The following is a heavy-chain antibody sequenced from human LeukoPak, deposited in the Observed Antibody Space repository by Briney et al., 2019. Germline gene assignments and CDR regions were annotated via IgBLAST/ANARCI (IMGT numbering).Heavy chain of an antibody. V-gene: IGHV3-23*01. CDR1: GFTFSSYA. CDR3: ATPAPHGSDPSLYYYYMDV. Sequence: GGSLRLSCAASGFTFSSYAMSWVRQAPGKGLEWVSAISGSGGSTYYADSVKGRFTISRDNSKNTLYLQMNSLRAEDTAVYFCATPAPHGSDPSLYYYYMDVWGKGTTVTISS. J-gene: IGHJ6*03. D-gene: IGHD3-10*01. CDR2: ISGSGGST.